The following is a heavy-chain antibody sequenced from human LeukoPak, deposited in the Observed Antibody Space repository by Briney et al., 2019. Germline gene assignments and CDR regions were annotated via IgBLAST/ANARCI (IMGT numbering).Heavy chain of an antibody. CDR2: MNPNSGNT. D-gene: IGHD3-22*01. V-gene: IGHV1-8*01. CDR3: ARGYRYYDSSGYYSVDY. CDR1: GHTFTSYD. J-gene: IGHJ4*02. Sequence: ASVKVSCKASGHTFTSYDINWVRQATGRGLEWMGWMNPNSGNTGYAQKFQGRVTMTRNTSISTAYMELSSLRSEDTAVYYCARGYRYYDSSGYYSVDYWGQGTLVTVSS.